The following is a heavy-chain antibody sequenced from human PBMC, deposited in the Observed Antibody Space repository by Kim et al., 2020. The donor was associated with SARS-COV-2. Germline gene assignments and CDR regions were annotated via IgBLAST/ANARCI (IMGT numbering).Heavy chain of an antibody. V-gene: IGHV7-4-1*02. J-gene: IGHJ6*02. CDR3: ARGAPGGRLRVSWGLTGYYYYGMDV. CDR1: GYTFTSYA. D-gene: IGHD6-13*01. CDR2: INTNTWNP. Sequence: ASVKVSCKASGYTFTSYAMNWVRQAPGQGLEWMGWINTNTWNPTYAQGFTGRFVFSLDTSVSTAYLQISSLKAEDTAVYYCARGAPGGRLRVSWGLTGYYYYGMDVWGQGTTVTVAS.